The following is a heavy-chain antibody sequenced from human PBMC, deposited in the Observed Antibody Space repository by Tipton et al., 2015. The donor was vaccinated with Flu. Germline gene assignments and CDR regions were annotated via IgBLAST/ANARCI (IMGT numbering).Heavy chain of an antibody. D-gene: IGHD3-16*01. V-gene: IGHV4-34*01. CDR2: INHSGST. CDR1: GGSFSGYY. Sequence: TLSLTCAVYGGSFSGYYWSWIRQPPGKGLEWIGEINHSGSTNYNPSLKSRVTISVDTSKNQFSLKLSSVTAADTAVYYCARQGWGYYYYYYMDVWGKGTTVIVSS. J-gene: IGHJ6*03. CDR3: ARQGWGYYYYYYMDV.